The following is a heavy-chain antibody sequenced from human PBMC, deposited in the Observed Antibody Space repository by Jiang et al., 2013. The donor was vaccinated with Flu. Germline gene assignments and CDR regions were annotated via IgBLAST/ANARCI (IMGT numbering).Heavy chain of an antibody. CDR3: AKSLITPMDYYNYGMDV. CDR1: SA. V-gene: IGHV1-3*01. CDR2: ISAGGGHT. D-gene: IGHD1-20*01. J-gene: IGHJ6*02. Sequence: SAIHWVRQAPGQGLDWMGWISAGGGHTKYAQQFQGRVTISRDASATTAYMELSSLRSEDTAVYFCAKSLITPMDYYNYGMDVWGQGTTVTVSS.